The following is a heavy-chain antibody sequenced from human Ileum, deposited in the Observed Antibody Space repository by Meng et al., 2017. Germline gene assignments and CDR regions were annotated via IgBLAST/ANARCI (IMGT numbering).Heavy chain of an antibody. CDR1: GFTVSSNY. D-gene: IGHD3-3*01. Sequence: GGSLRLSCAASGFTVSSNYISWVRQAPGKGLEWVSVIYSGGNTYYADSVKGRFTISRDNSKNTLYIQMNSLRAEDTAVYYCARDQGGYDFWSGYYADWGQGTLVTVSS. CDR2: IYSGGNT. V-gene: IGHV3-53*01. J-gene: IGHJ4*02. CDR3: ARDQGGYDFWSGYYAD.